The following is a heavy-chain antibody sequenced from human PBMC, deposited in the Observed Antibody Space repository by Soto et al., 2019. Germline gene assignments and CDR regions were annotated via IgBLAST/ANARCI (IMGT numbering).Heavy chain of an antibody. CDR1: GFTFSSYE. CDR3: ARNFGMFDP. Sequence: GGSLRLSCAASGFTFSSYEMNWVRQAPGKGLEWVSYIGSSGTTIYYADSVKGRFTISRDNAKNSLYLQMNSLRAEDTAVYYCARNFGMFDPWGQGTLVTVSS. J-gene: IGHJ5*02. V-gene: IGHV3-48*03. CDR2: IGSSGTTI. D-gene: IGHD3-10*01.